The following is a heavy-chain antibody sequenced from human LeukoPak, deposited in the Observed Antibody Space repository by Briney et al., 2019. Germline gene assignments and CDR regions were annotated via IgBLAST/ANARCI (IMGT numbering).Heavy chain of an antibody. D-gene: IGHD6-13*01. J-gene: IGHJ5*02. CDR2: ISSSGSTI. CDR1: GFTFSSYE. CDR3: AAGYSSSWYGNWFDP. Sequence: GGSLRLSCAASGFTFSSYEMNWVRQAPGKGLEWVSYISSSGSTIYYADSVKGRFTISRDNAKNSLYLQMNSLRAEDTAVYYCAAGYSSSWYGNWFDPWGQGTLVTVSS. V-gene: IGHV3-48*03.